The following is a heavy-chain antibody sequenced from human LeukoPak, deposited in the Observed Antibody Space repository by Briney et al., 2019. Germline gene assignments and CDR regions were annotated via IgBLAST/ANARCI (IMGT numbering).Heavy chain of an antibody. V-gene: IGHV3-11*01. CDR2: ISSSGSTI. CDR1: GSTFSDYY. J-gene: IGHJ4*02. D-gene: IGHD1-26*01. CDR3: ARHVGAHREFDY. Sequence: GGSLRLSCAASGSTFSDYYVSWIRQAPGKGLEWVSYISSSGSTIYYADSVKGRFTISRDNAKNSLYLQMNSLRAEDTAVYYCARHVGAHREFDYWGQGTLVTVSS.